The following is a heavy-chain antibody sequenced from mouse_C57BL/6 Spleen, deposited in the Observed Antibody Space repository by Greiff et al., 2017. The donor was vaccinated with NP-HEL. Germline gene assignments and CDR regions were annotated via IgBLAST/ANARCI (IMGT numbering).Heavy chain of an antibody. J-gene: IGHJ4*01. D-gene: IGHD2-1*01. CDR2: ISSGGDYI. Sequence: EVMLVESGEGLVKPGGSLKLSCAASGFTFSSYAMSWVRQTPEKRLEWVAYISSGGDYIYYADTVKGRFTISRDNARNTLYLQMSSLKSEDTAMYYCTRDGVYGNYEDYAMDYWGQGTSVTVSS. V-gene: IGHV5-9-1*02. CDR1: GFTFSSYA. CDR3: TRDGVYGNYEDYAMDY.